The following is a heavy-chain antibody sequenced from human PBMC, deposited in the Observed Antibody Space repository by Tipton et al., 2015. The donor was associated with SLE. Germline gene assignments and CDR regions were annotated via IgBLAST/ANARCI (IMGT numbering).Heavy chain of an antibody. J-gene: IGHJ4*02. Sequence: TLSLTCAVYGGSFSGYYWSWIRQPPGKGLEWIGEINHSGRANYNPSLKSRVTISMDTSKNQYSLKLNSVIAADTAVYYCARSAPDSSAYPTFFDSWGQGTLVTVSS. CDR2: INHSGRA. CDR1: GGSFSGYY. CDR3: ARSAPDSSAYPTFFDS. V-gene: IGHV4-34*01. D-gene: IGHD3-22*01.